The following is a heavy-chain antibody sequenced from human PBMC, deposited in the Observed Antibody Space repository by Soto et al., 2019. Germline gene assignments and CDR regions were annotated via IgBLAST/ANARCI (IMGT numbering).Heavy chain of an antibody. CDR1: GYTFTSYY. D-gene: IGHD4-17*01. J-gene: IGHJ6*03. Sequence: ASVKVSCKASGYTFTSYYMHWVRQAPGQGLEWMGIINPSGGSTSYAQKFQGRVTMTRDTSTSTVYMELSSLRSEDTAVYYCARDRSTVTRGANYYYYYMDVWGKGTTVTVSS. V-gene: IGHV1-46*01. CDR2: INPSGGST. CDR3: ARDRSTVTRGANYYYYYMDV.